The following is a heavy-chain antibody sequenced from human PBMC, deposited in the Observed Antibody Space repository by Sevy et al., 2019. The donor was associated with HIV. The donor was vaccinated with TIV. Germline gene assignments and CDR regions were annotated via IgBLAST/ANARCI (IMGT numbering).Heavy chain of an antibody. D-gene: IGHD3-22*01. Sequence: GGSLRLSCAASGFTFDDYAMHWVRQAPGKGLEWVSGINWKSDSIGYADSVKGRFTISRDNAKNSLYLQMNRLRAEDTALYYCAKDSDQHYYDTRGLDAFDFWGQGTMVTVSS. CDR3: AKDSDQHYYDTRGLDAFDF. CDR2: INWKSDSI. CDR1: GFTFDDYA. J-gene: IGHJ3*01. V-gene: IGHV3-9*01.